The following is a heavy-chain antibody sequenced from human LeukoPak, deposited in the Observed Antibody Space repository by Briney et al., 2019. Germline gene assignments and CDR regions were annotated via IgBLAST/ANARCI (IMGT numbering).Heavy chain of an antibody. J-gene: IGHJ4*02. CDR3: AKEGFDY. Sequence: GESLRLSCAASGFTVSSNYMSWVRQAPGKGLEWVSGISDSGENTYYADSVKGRFTISRDNSKNTLFLQMNSLRGEDTAVYYCAKEGFDYWGQGTLVTVSS. CDR1: GFTVSSNY. V-gene: IGHV3-23*01. CDR2: ISDSGENT.